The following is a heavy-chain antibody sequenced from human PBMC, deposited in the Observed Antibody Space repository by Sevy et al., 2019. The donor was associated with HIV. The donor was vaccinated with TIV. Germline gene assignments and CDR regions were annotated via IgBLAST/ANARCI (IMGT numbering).Heavy chain of an antibody. Sequence: GGSLRLSCAASAFTFSDHYMEWVRQAPGKGLEWVGRIRNKADSYTTKYAASVKGRFTISRDDSKNSLYLLMNSLKTEDTAVYYCATHAGIAAAGRVFDYWGQGTLVTVSS. D-gene: IGHD6-13*01. CDR1: AFTFSDHY. CDR3: ATHAGIAAAGRVFDY. CDR2: IRNKADSYTT. V-gene: IGHV3-72*01. J-gene: IGHJ4*02.